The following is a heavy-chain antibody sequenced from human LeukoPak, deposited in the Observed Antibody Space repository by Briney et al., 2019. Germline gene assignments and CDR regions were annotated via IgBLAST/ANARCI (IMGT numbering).Heavy chain of an antibody. J-gene: IGHJ4*02. CDR3: ARGQGQPPVWGVIKLDY. D-gene: IGHD3-10*01. Sequence: SETLSLTCAVYGGSFSGYYWSWIRQPPGKGLEWIGEINHSGSTNYNPSLKSRVTISVDTSKNQFSLKLSSVTAADTAVYYCARGQGQPPVWGVIKLDYWGQGTLVTVSP. V-gene: IGHV4-34*01. CDR1: GGSFSGYY. CDR2: INHSGST.